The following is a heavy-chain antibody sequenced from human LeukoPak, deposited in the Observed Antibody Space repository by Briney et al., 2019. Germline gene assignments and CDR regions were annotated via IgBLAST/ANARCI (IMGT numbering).Heavy chain of an antibody. V-gene: IGHV2-26*01. CDR3: ARIAPHTALVTNWFAP. Sequence: SGPTLVNPTDTLTQTCTVSGFSLSNPRMGVDWIRQPPGNAVEWLAHIFWNDEKSYSTSLKSRLTISKDTSKSQVVLTMTNMDPVDTATYYCARIAPHTALVTNWFAPWGQGTLVTVSS. J-gene: IGHJ5*02. CDR1: GFSLSNPRMG. D-gene: IGHD5-18*01. CDR2: IFWNDEK.